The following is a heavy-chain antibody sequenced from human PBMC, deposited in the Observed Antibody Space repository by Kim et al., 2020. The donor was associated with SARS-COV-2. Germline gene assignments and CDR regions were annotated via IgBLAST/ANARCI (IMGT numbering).Heavy chain of an antibody. D-gene: IGHD4-17*01. Sequence: SETLSLTCTVSGGSISSSSYYWGWLRQPPGKGLEWIGSIDYSGGTYYNPSLKSRVTISVDTSKNQFSLKLSSVTAADTAVYYCARHGRDYGWNGWVDPWGQGTLVTVSS. CDR3: ARHGRDYGWNGWVDP. CDR1: GGSISSSSYY. J-gene: IGHJ5*02. CDR2: IDYSGGT. V-gene: IGHV4-39*01.